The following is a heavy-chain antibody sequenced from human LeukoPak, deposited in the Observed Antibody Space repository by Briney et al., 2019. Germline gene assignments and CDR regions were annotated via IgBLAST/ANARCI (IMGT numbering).Heavy chain of an antibody. V-gene: IGHV1-18*01. CDR1: GYTFTSYG. CDR3: ARYCSGGSCNGPNDAFDI. CDR2: ISHYNGNT. J-gene: IGHJ3*02. D-gene: IGHD2-15*01. Sequence: ASVKVSCKASGYTFTSYGISWVRQAPGQGLEWMGWISHYNGNTNYAQKLQGRVTMTTDTSTSTAYMELRSLRSDDTAVYYCARYCSGGSCNGPNDAFDIWGQGTMVTVSS.